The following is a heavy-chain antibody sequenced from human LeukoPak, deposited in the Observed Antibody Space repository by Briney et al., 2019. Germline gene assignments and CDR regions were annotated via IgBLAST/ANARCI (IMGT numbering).Heavy chain of an antibody. J-gene: IGHJ4*02. V-gene: IGHV1-69*13. D-gene: IGHD2-15*01. CDR2: IIPIFGTA. CDR1: GGTFSSYA. CDR3: ARDMRGPYWYYFDY. Sequence: SVKVSCKASGGTFSSYAISWVRQAPGQGLEWMGGIIPIFGTANYAQKFQGRVTITADESRSTAYMELSSLRSEDTAVYYCARDMRGPYWYYFDYWGQGTLVTVSS.